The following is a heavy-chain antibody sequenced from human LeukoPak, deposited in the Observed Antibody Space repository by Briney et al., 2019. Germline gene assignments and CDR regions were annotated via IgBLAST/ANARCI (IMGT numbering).Heavy chain of an antibody. V-gene: IGHV3-23*01. CDR3: AKGYCSSTSCYRVDY. D-gene: IGHD2-2*02. J-gene: IGHJ4*02. CDR1: GFTFNSYA. Sequence: GSLRLSCAASGFTFNSYAMIWVRQAPGKVLEWVSAISGSGGNTYYADSVKGRFTISRDNSKNTLYLQMNSLRVEDTAVYFCAKGYCSSTSCYRVDYWGQGTLVTVSS. CDR2: ISGSGGNT.